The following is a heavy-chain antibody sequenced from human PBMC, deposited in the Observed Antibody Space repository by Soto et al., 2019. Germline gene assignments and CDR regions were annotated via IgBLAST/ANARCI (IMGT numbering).Heavy chain of an antibody. D-gene: IGHD1-1*01. V-gene: IGHV5-10-1*01. CDR1: GYSFTSYW. Sequence: LKISCKGSGYSFTSYWISWVRQMPGKGLEWMGRIDPSDSYTNYSPSFQGHVTISADKSISTAYLQWSSLKASDTAMYYCARQKKHRLEHGMDVWGQGTTVTVSS. CDR3: ARQKKHRLEHGMDV. J-gene: IGHJ6*02. CDR2: IDPSDSYT.